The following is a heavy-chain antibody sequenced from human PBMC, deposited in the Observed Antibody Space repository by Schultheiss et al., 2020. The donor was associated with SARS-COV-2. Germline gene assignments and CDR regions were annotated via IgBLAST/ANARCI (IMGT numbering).Heavy chain of an antibody. CDR3: AREGYYDSSDYYSAYYYAMDV. V-gene: IGHV3-23*01. Sequence: GESLKISCAASGFTFSSYAMSWVRQAPGKGLEWVSAISGSGGSTYYADSVKGRFTISRDNAKNSLFLQMNSLRAEDTAVYYCAREGYYDSSDYYSAYYYAMDVWGQGTTVTVSS. J-gene: IGHJ6*02. CDR1: GFTFSSYA. CDR2: ISGSGGST. D-gene: IGHD3-22*01.